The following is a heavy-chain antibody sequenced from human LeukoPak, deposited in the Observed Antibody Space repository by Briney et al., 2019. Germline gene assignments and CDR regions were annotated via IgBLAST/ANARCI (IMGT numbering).Heavy chain of an antibody. V-gene: IGHV3-33*01. D-gene: IGHD6-13*01. CDR3: ARGRETYSSSWFFDY. CDR2: IWYDGSNK. J-gene: IGHJ4*02. Sequence: GGSLRLSCAASGFTFSSYGMHWVRQAPGKRLEWVAVIWYDGSNKYYADSVKGRFTISRDNSKNTLYLQMNSLRAEDTAVYYCARGRETYSSSWFFDYWGQGTLVTVSS. CDR1: GFTFSSYG.